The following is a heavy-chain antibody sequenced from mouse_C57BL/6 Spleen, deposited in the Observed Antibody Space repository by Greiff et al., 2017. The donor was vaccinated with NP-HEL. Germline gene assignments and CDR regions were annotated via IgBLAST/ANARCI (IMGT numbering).Heavy chain of an antibody. J-gene: IGHJ1*03. D-gene: IGHD2-1*01. CDR3: ARDIYYDWYFDV. CDR1: GYSITSGYY. V-gene: IGHV3-6*01. CDR2: ISYDGSN. Sequence: EVKLMESGPGLVKPSQSLSLTCSVTGYSITSGYYWNWIRQFPGNKLEWMGYISYDGSNNYNPSLKNRISITRDTSKNQFFLKLNSVTTEDTATYYCARDIYYDWYFDVWGTGTTVTVSS.